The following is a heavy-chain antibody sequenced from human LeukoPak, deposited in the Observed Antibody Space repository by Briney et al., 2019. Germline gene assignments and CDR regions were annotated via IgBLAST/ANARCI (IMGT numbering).Heavy chain of an antibody. V-gene: IGHV3-7*01. CDR1: GFSFSMYW. J-gene: IGHJ3*02. D-gene: IGHD3-22*01. Sequence: PGGSLRLPCEASGFSFSMYWMAWVRQAPGKGLEWVADIKSDGSERHCLDSVRGRFTVSRDNAKNALYLQLNSLRAEDTAVYFCARDTTYYESSAYYDSYDIWGQGTMVTVSS. CDR2: IKSDGSER. CDR3: ARDTTYYESSAYYDSYDI.